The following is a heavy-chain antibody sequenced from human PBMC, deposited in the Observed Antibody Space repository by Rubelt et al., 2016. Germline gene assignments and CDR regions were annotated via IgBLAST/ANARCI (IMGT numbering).Heavy chain of an antibody. CDR2: VYDSGTA. Sequence: QVQLQESGPGLVKPSETLSLTCTVSGGSISSYYWIWIRQPPGKGLEWIGHVYDSGTATYIPSLTSRVTIPVDTSKNQFSLKLRSGTAADTAVYYCARARSGWPLYYYYGMDVWGQGTTVTVSS. D-gene: IGHD6-19*01. J-gene: IGHJ6*02. CDR3: ARARSGWPLYYYYGMDV. V-gene: IGHV4-59*01. CDR1: GGSISSYY.